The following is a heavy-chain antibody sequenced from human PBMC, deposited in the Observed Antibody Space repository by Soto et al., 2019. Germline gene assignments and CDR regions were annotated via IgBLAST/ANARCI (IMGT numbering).Heavy chain of an antibody. V-gene: IGHV1-46*01. J-gene: IGHJ4*02. CDR1: GYTFTSYY. Sequence: QVQLVQSGAEVKKPGASVKVSCKASGYTFTSYYMHWVRQAPGQGLEWMGIINPSGGSTSYAKTFQGRVTMTRDTSTSTVYLEQSSLRSEDTAVYYCARERGEVWPFAYWGQGTLVTVSS. CDR3: ARERGEVWPFAY. CDR2: INPSGGST. D-gene: IGHD2-21*01.